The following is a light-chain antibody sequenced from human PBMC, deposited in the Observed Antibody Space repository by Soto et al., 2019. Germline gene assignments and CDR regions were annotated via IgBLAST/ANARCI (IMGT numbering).Light chain of an antibody. V-gene: IGLV1-47*01. CDR2: KNN. Sequence: QSVLNQPPSASGTPGQRVTISCSGSSSNIGDIYVYWYQQLPGTAPKVLIQKNNERPSAVPDRFSGSKSGTSASLAISGLRSEDEADYYCATWDVSLSGVVFGGGTKLTVL. CDR1: SSNIGDIY. CDR3: ATWDVSLSGVV. J-gene: IGLJ2*01.